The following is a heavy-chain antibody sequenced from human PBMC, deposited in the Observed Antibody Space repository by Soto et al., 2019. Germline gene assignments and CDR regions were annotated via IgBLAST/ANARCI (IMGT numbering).Heavy chain of an antibody. CDR2: IHYSGST. CDR3: ARGPDSSLWYFDL. CDR1: GGSISSGGYY. D-gene: IGHD3-3*01. V-gene: IGHV4-31*03. Sequence: QVQLQESGPGLVKPSPTLSLTCTVSGGSISSGGYYWSWISQPPGKGLEWIGYIHYSGSTYYTPSLNSRITISVDTSKNHCSLKLSSVTAADTAVYYCARGPDSSLWYFDLWGRGTLVTDSS. J-gene: IGHJ2*01.